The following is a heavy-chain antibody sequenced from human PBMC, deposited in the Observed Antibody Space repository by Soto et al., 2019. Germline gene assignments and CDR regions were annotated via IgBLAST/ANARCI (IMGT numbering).Heavy chain of an antibody. CDR3: VRGASLNFDY. V-gene: IGHV3-20*04. Sequence: GGYLRLSCAASGFIFDDYGMSWARQAPGEGLERDSGVNWNGGSTGYADSVKGRFTIYRDNAMNFLFLQMNSLRVEDTAFYYCVRGASLNFDYWGQGT. CDR1: GFIFDDYG. CDR2: VNWNGGST. D-gene: IGHD1-26*01. J-gene: IGHJ4*02.